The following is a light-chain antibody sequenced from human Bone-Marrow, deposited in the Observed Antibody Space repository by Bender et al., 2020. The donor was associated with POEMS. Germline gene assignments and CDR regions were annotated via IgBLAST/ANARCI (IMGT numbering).Light chain of an antibody. CDR2: DVS. CDR1: SSDVGGYNY. CDR3: SSYTSSSTLV. V-gene: IGLV2-14*01. J-gene: IGLJ1*01. Sequence: QSALTQPASVSGSPGQSITISCTGTSSDVGGYNYVSWYQQHPGKAPKLMICDVSNRPSGGSNRFSGSKSGNTASLTISGLQAEDEADYYCSSYTSSSTLVFGTGTKVTVL.